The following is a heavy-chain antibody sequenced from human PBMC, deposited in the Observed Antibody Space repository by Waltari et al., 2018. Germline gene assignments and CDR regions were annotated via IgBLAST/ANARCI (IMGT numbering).Heavy chain of an antibody. V-gene: IGHV1-2*06. CDR1: GYPFTGYY. J-gene: IGHJ6*03. Sequence: QVQLVQSGAEVKKPGASVKVSCKASGYPFTGYYMHWVRQAPGPGLEWMGRINPNSGGTNYAQKLQGRVTMTRDTSISTAYMELSRLRSDDTAVYYCARGGSITIFGVGENYMDVWGKGTTVTVSS. CDR3: ARGGSITIFGVGENYMDV. D-gene: IGHD3-3*01. CDR2: INPNSGGT.